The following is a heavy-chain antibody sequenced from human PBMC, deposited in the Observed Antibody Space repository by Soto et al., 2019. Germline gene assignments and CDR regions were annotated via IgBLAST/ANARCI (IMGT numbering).Heavy chain of an antibody. CDR2: IYTSGSP. D-gene: IGHD3-22*01. Sequence: SETLSLTCTVSGGSISSYYWSWIRQPAGKGLGWIGRIYTSGSPNYNPSLESRVTMSVDTSKNQFSLKLSAVTAADTAVYYCASGYYYDLHAFDYWGQGTLVTVSS. CDR1: GGSISSYY. J-gene: IGHJ4*02. V-gene: IGHV4-4*07. CDR3: ASGYYYDLHAFDY.